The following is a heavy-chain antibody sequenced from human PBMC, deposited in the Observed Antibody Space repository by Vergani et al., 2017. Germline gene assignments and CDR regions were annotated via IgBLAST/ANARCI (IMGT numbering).Heavy chain of an antibody. V-gene: IGHV3-23*01. CDR3: AKQYIVSRNYLFDY. Sequence: EVQLLESGGGLVQPGGSLRLTCAASEFTFSNYAMNWVRQAPGKGLECVSGISGSGVSAYYTDSVKGRFTISRDNSQNMLFLQMNNLRTEDTAIYYCAKQYIVSRNYLFDYWGQGTLVTVSS. D-gene: IGHD1-7*01. CDR2: ISGSGVSA. CDR1: EFTFSNYA. J-gene: IGHJ4*02.